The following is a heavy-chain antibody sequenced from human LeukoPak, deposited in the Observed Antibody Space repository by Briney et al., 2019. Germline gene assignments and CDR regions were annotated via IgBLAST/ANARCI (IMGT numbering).Heavy chain of an antibody. V-gene: IGHV4-59*01. D-gene: IGHD6-13*01. CDR3: ARVSWTDAFDI. CDR1: GGSISSYY. J-gene: IGHJ3*02. Sequence: SETLSLTCTVSGGSISSYYWSWIRQPPGKGLEWIGYIYYSGSTTYNPSLKGRVTISVDTSKNQFSLKLSSVTAADAAVYYCARVSWTDAFDIWGQGTMVTVSS. CDR2: IYYSGST.